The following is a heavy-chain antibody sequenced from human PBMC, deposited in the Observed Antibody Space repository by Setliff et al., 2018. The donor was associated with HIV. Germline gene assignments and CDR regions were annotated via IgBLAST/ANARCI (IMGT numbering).Heavy chain of an antibody. V-gene: IGHV1-2*06. CDR2: INPNSGGT. CDR1: GYTFTGYY. J-gene: IGHJ6*02. Sequence: ASVKVSCKASGYTFTGYYMHWVRQAPGQGLEWMGRINPNSGGTNYAKRFQGSVTMTRDTSISTAYMELSRLRSDDTAVYYCAREIGDYYDSSGYYPPTDYYYGMDVWGQGTTVTVSS. CDR3: AREIGDYYDSSGYYPPTDYYYGMDV. D-gene: IGHD3-22*01.